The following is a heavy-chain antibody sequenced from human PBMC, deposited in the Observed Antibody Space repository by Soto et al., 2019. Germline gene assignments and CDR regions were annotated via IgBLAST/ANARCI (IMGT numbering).Heavy chain of an antibody. D-gene: IGHD1-1*01. Sequence: QVQLQQWGAGLLKPSETLSLTCAVYDGSLSDDYYTWTRQSPGKGLEWIGEIHPSGSTYYNPSLKTRXXLXQXXSKKQFSLNLISVTAADTGEYYCSRGNDAYKGGRTWGQGTLVTGSS. V-gene: IGHV4-34*02. J-gene: IGHJ5*02. CDR3: SRGNDAYKGGRT. CDR2: IHPSGST. CDR1: DGSLSDDY.